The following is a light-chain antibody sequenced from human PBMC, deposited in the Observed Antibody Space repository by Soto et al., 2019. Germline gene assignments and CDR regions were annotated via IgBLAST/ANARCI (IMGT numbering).Light chain of an antibody. V-gene: IGKV3-20*01. CDR2: DSS. CDR1: QSVSSTY. Sequence: ENVLTQSPGTLSLSPGERATLSCRASQSVSSTYLAWYQQKPGQPPRLLIYDSSSRATGISDRFSGSGSGTDFTLTISRLEPEDVAVYYCQQYAHVPLTFGGGTKVEIK. J-gene: IGKJ4*01. CDR3: QQYAHVPLT.